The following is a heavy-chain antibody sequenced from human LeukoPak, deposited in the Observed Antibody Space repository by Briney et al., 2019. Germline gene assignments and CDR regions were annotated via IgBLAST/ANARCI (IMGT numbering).Heavy chain of an antibody. Sequence: GGSLRLSCAASGFTFSSYAMSWVRQAPGKGLEWVSAISGSGGSTYYADSVKGRFTISRDNSKNTLYLQMNSLRAEDTAVYYCAGSYTGYSSGWSFDAFDIWGQGTMVTVSS. V-gene: IGHV3-23*01. CDR1: GFTFSSYA. D-gene: IGHD6-19*01. CDR2: ISGSGGST. CDR3: AGSYTGYSSGWSFDAFDI. J-gene: IGHJ3*02.